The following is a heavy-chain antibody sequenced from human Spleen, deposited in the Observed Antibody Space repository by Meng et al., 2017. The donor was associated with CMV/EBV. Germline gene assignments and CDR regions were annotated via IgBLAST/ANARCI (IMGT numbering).Heavy chain of an antibody. V-gene: IGHV4-30-4*08. D-gene: IGHD2-21*01. J-gene: IGHJ6*02. CDR1: GDSISSSDYY. Sequence: SETLSLTCTVSGDSISSSDYYWNWIRQSPGRGLEWIGNIYYSGSTYYSPSLKSRVIISVDTSKNKFSLKLSAVTAADTAVYYCARDSRYCGGDCYNGYGMDVWGQGTTVTVSS. CDR3: ARDSRYCGGDCYNGYGMDV. CDR2: IYYSGST.